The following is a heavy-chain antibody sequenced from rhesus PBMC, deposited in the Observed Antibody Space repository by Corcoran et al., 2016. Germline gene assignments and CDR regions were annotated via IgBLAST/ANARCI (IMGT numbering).Heavy chain of an antibody. Sequence: DVQLVESGGGLVKPGGSLRLSCVASGFTFSSYEMHWVRQAPGNVLEWVSVISESGGTIYYADSVKGRFTISRDNAKNSLYLQMNRLRAEDTAVYYCMYCSGGGNYRWGQGVLVTVSS. CDR3: MYCSGGGNYR. V-gene: IGHV3-100*02. D-gene: IGHD2-39*02. CDR1: GFTFSSYE. J-gene: IGHJ4*01. CDR2: ISESGGTI.